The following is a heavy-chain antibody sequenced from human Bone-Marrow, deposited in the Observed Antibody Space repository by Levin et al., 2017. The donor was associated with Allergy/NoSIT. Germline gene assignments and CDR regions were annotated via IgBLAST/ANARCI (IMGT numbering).Heavy chain of an antibody. V-gene: IGHV3-11*01. Sequence: GGSLRLSCAASGFIFSDYYFSWIRQAPGKGLEWISYTSGSGSTFYYADSLKGRFTISRDAARNSLSLEMNSLRAEDTAGYYCARSDGYSSSGSFDFWGPGTQVTVSS. CDR1: GFIFSDYY. J-gene: IGHJ4*02. CDR2: TSGSGSTF. CDR3: ARSDGYSSSGSFDF. D-gene: IGHD6-13*01.